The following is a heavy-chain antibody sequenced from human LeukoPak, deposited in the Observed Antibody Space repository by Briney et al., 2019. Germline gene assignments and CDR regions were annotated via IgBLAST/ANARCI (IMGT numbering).Heavy chain of an antibody. J-gene: IGHJ4*02. CDR1: GFTFSSYG. V-gene: IGHV3-30*18. Sequence: PGGSLRLSCEVSGFTFSSYGMHWVRQAPGKGLEWMAVISYDGTNKYYADSVKGRFTISRDNSKNTLYLQMNSLRAEDTAVYYCAKDLNYDFWSGLGNWGQGTLVTVSS. CDR3: AKDLNYDFWSGLGN. CDR2: ISYDGTNK. D-gene: IGHD3-3*01.